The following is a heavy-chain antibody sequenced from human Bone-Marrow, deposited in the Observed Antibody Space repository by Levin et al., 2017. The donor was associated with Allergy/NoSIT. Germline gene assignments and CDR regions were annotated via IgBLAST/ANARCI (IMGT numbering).Heavy chain of an antibody. CDR3: TTALASVAVDSLDY. CDR2: FDPEEGET. D-gene: IGHD6-19*01. V-gene: IGHV1-24*01. CDR1: GHTLTDLS. J-gene: IGHJ4*02. Sequence: GESLKISCKVSGHTLTDLSIHWVRQAPGKGLHWMGGFDPEEGETIYAQTFQGRVTMSEDTSTDTAYMEPSSRTSHDTAVYFCTTALASVAVDSLDYWGQGTLVTVSS.